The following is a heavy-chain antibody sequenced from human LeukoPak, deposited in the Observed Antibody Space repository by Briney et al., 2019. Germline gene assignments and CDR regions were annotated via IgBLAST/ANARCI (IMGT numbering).Heavy chain of an antibody. V-gene: IGHV3-66*01. CDR3: ATHSGGY. J-gene: IGHJ4*02. CDR1: EFSVGSNY. CDR2: IYSGGST. Sequence: GGSLRLSCAASEFSVGSNYMTWVRQAPGKGLEWVSVIYSGGSTYYADSVKGRFVLSRDNSKNTLYLQMNSLRAEDTAVYYCATHSGGYWGQGTLVTVSS. D-gene: IGHD3-16*01.